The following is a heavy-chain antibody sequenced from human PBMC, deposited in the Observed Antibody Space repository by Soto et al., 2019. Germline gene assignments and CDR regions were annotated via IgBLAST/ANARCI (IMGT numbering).Heavy chain of an antibody. J-gene: IGHJ6*02. Sequence: SETLYLNCSVSGGYISYTSYSSGWIRQPPGKGLEWIGTFYYSENTYYNPSLKSRVTISVDTSKNQFSLKLSSVTAADTAVYYCAKLAGYCSGNSCHGDYAMDVWGQGTTVT. CDR2: FYYSENT. CDR1: GGYISYTSYS. V-gene: IGHV4-39*01. CDR3: AKLAGYCSGNSCHGDYAMDV. D-gene: IGHD2-2*01.